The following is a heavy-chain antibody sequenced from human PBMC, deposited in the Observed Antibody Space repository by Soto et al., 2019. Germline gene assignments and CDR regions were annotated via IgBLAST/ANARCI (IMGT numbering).Heavy chain of an antibody. CDR3: AKIPGYSYGYGLGYYLDH. CDR1: GGTFRNYA. CDR2: VIPIFGTA. Sequence: SVKVSCKASGGTFRNYAISWVRQAPGQGLEWMGGVIPIFGTANYAQKFQGRVTITADESTSTAYMELNSLRSEDTAVHYCAKIPGYSYGYGLGYYLDHWGQGTLVTVSS. V-gene: IGHV1-69*13. D-gene: IGHD5-18*01. J-gene: IGHJ4*02.